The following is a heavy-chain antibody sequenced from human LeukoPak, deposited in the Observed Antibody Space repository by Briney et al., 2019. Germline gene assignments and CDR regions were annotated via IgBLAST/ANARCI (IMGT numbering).Heavy chain of an antibody. CDR1: AFTFSNAW. D-gene: IGHD3-10*01. J-gene: IGHJ5*02. V-gene: IGHV3-15*01. Sequence: GGSLRLSCAASAFTFSNAWMSWVRQAPGKGLEWVGRIRSQTAGGATDYAAPVKGRFTISRDDSTHTLYLQMNSLRAEDTAVYYCARGGVRGVRSWFDPWGQGTLVTVSS. CDR3: ARGGVRGVRSWFDP. CDR2: IRSQTAGGAT.